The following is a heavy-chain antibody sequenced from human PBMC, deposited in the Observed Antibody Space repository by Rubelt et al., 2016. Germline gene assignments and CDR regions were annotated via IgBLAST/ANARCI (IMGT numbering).Heavy chain of an antibody. D-gene: IGHD6-6*01. CDR2: INTNTGNP. J-gene: IGHJ5*02. CDR1: GYTFTRYA. V-gene: IGHV7-4-1*02. CDR3: ARVIAAREDYNWFDP. Sequence: QVQLVQSGAEVKKPGASVKVSCKASGYTFTRYAMNWLRQAPGQGLEWMGWINTNTGNPTYAQGFTGRFVFSLDTSVSTAYLQISSLKAEDTAVYYCARVIAAREDYNWFDPWGQGTLVTVSS.